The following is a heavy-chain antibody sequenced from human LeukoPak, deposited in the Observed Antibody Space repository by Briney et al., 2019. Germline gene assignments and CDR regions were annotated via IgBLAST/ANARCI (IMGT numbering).Heavy chain of an antibody. Sequence: GGSLRLSCAASGFTFSKHGMNWVRQAPGKGLEWVSYISDSSSRILYADSVKGRFTISRDNSKDSVYLQMNSLRAEDTAVYYCARSQYDSSSPDYWGQGTLVTVSS. J-gene: IGHJ4*02. CDR3: ARSQYDSSSPDY. CDR1: GFTFSKHG. D-gene: IGHD3-22*01. CDR2: ISDSSSRI. V-gene: IGHV3-48*04.